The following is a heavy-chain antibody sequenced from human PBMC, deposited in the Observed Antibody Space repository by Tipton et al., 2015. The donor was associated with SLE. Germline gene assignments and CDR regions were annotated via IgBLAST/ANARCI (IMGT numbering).Heavy chain of an antibody. CDR2: INHSGST. D-gene: IGHD3-10*01. CDR1: GGSFSGYY. CDR3: ASLIKDY. V-gene: IGHV4-34*01. Sequence: LRLSCAVYGGSFSGYYWSWIRQPPGKGREWIGEINHSGSTNYNPSLKSRVTISVDTSKNHFSLKLSSVTAADTAVYYCASLIKDYWGQGTLVTVSS. J-gene: IGHJ4*02.